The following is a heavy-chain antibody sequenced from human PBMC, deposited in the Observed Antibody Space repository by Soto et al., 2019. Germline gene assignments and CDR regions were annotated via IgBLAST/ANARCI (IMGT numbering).Heavy chain of an antibody. V-gene: IGHV1-24*01. CDR1: GYTLAEVS. J-gene: IGHJ2*01. CDR2: FDPEHDET. Sequence: SAVKVSCKVSGYTLAEVSIHWVRQAPGKGLEWMGGFDPEHDETLFAQRFQGRLTMTEDSSADTAYMELSGLLSEDPHVYYGAEADSCHRATWY. D-gene: IGHD3-16*02. CDR3: AEADSCHRATWY.